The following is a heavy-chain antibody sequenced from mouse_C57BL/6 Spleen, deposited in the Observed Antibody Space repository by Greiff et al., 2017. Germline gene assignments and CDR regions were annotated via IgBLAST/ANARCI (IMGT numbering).Heavy chain of an antibody. V-gene: IGHV1-82*01. CDR1: GYAFSSSW. CDR2: IYPGDGDT. Sequence: VKLVESGPELVKPGASVTISCKASGYAFSSSWMNWVKQRPGKGLEWIGRIYPGDGDTNYNGKFKGKATLTADKSSSTAYMQLSSLTSEASAVYFCSREDYYGSSYGAMDYWGQGTSVTVSS. CDR3: SREDYYGSSYGAMDY. J-gene: IGHJ4*01. D-gene: IGHD1-1*01.